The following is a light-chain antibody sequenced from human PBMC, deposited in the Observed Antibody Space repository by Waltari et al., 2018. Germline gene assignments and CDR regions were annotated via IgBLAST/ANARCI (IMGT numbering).Light chain of an antibody. V-gene: IGKV1-39*01. CDR1: QSIRSY. Sequence: DIQMTQSPSSLSAFVGERVTITCRASQSIRSYVNWYQQKAGKAPQLLIYGASSLQSGVPARFSGSGSGTDFTLTIRSLQPEDFATYDCQQSLNTPRTFGQGTKVEMK. J-gene: IGKJ1*01. CDR3: QQSLNTPRT. CDR2: GAS.